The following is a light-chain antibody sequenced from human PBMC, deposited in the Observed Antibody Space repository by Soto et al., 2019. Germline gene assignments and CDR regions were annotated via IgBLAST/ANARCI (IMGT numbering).Light chain of an antibody. CDR2: RNN. J-gene: IGLJ2*01. V-gene: IGLV1-44*01. CDR1: SSNIGSHS. Sequence: QSVLTQPPSASGTPGQRVTISCSGSSSNIGSHSVDWYQQLPGTAPKLLIYRNNQRPPGVPDRFSGSKSGTSASLAISGLQSEDEADYYCAARDDSLNAVIFGGGTKLTVL. CDR3: AARDDSLNAVI.